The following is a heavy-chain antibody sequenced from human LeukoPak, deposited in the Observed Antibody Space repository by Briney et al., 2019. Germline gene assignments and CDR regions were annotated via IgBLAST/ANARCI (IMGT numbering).Heavy chain of an antibody. CDR1: GDSINRNSNY. V-gene: IGHV4-39*01. CDR2: MYYSGST. CDR3: ARHERDYGDFDY. J-gene: IGHJ4*01. D-gene: IGHD4-17*01. Sequence: SETLSLTCIVSGDSINRNSNYWGWLRQPPGRELEWIGSMYYSGSTYYNLSLKSRVTISVDTSKNQFSLRLSSVTAADTAVYYCARHERDYGDFDYWGHGTLVTVSS.